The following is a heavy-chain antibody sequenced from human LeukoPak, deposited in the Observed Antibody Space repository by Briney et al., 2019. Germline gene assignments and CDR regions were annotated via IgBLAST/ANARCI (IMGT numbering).Heavy chain of an antibody. V-gene: IGHV3-21*01. CDR1: GFTFSSYS. Sequence: GGSLRLSCAASGFTFSSYSMNWVRQAPGKGLEWVSSISSSSSYIYYADSVKGRFTISRDNAKNSLYLQMNSLRAEDTAVYYCARGGPRELPYYFDYWGQGTLVTVSS. J-gene: IGHJ4*02. D-gene: IGHD1-26*01. CDR2: ISSSSSYI. CDR3: ARGGPRELPYYFDY.